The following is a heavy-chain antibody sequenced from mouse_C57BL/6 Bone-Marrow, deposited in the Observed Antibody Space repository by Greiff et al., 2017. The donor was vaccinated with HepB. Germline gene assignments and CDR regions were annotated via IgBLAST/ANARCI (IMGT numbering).Heavy chain of an antibody. Sequence: QVQLQQPGAELVKPGASVKLSCKASGYTFTSYWMHWVKQRPGRGLEWIGRIDPNSGGTKYNEKFKSKATLTVDKPSSTAYMQLSSLTSEDSAVYYCARYYGSSSRSSYYWYFDVWGTGTTVTVSS. CDR1: GYTFTSYW. CDR2: IDPNSGGT. J-gene: IGHJ1*03. CDR3: ARYYGSSSRSSYYWYFDV. V-gene: IGHV1-72*01. D-gene: IGHD1-1*01.